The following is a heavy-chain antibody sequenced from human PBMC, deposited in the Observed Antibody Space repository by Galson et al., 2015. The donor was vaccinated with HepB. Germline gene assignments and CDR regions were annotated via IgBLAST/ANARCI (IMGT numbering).Heavy chain of an antibody. CDR3: TRHPHLRAGIVGANGDY. CDR2: IDPSDSYT. V-gene: IGHV5-10-1*01. D-gene: IGHD1-26*01. CDR1: GYSFTSYW. J-gene: IGHJ4*02. Sequence: QSGAEVKKPGESLRISCKGSGYSFTSYWISWVRQMPGKGLEWMGRIDPSDSYTNYSPSFQGHVTISADKSISTAYLQWSSLKASDTAMYYCTRHPHLRAGIVGANGDYWGQGTLVTVSS.